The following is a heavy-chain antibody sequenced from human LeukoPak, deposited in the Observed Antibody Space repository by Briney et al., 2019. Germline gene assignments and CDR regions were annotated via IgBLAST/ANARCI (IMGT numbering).Heavy chain of an antibody. Sequence: GGALRLSCAASGFAFSSYEMNWVRQAPGKGLEWVSYISSGGSTVYYADRVKGRFTISRDNAKNSLYLQMNSLRAEDTAVYYCARVIIVGATGIWGQGTMVTVSS. D-gene: IGHD1-26*01. V-gene: IGHV3-48*03. CDR1: GFAFSSYE. J-gene: IGHJ3*02. CDR3: ARVIIVGATGI. CDR2: ISSGGSTV.